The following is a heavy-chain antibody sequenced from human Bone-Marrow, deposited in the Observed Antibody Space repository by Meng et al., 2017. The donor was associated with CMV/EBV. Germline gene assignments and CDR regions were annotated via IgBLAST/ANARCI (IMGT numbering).Heavy chain of an antibody. V-gene: IGHV3-23*01. CDR2: ITSNGYRS. J-gene: IGHJ4*02. Sequence: LVPGVGFGMPGGAPGRSCAASGISFRRYDMNWVRQATGKGLACVSSITSNGYRSDYAASVKGRFTIFRDNSENTLYLQMNSLRAEDTAVYYCVRDPNWGGDFWGQGTLVTVSS. CDR3: VRDPNWGGDF. D-gene: IGHD7-27*01. CDR1: GISFRRYD.